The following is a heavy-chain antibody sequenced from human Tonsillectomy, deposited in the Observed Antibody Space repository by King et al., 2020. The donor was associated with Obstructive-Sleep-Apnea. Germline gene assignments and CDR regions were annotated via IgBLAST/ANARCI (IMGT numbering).Heavy chain of an antibody. D-gene: IGHD3-3*01. Sequence: EVQLVQSGGGLVQPGGSLRLSCAASGFTCSRYSMNWVRQAPGKGLEWVSYIRSSSITIYYADSVKCRFTISRDNAKNSLYLQMNSLRAEDTAVYYCARDPFNTIFGVVITDDAFDIWGQGTMVTVSS. CDR2: IRSSSITI. V-gene: IGHV3-48*04. CDR3: ARDPFNTIFGVVITDDAFDI. CDR1: GFTCSRYS. J-gene: IGHJ3*02.